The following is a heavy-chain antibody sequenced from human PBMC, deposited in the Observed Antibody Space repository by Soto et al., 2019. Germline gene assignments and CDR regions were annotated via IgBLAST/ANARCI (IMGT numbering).Heavy chain of an antibody. V-gene: IGHV5-51*01. J-gene: IGHJ6*02. D-gene: IGHD5-18*01. CDR2: IYPGDSDT. CDR3: AKEGQLWNYYYYYGMDV. Sequence: GESLKISCKGSGYSFTSYWIGWVRQMPGKGLEWMGIIYPGDSDTRYSPSFQGQVTISADKSISTAYLQWSSLKASDTAMYYCAKEGQLWNYYYYYGMDVWGQGTTVTVSS. CDR1: GYSFTSYW.